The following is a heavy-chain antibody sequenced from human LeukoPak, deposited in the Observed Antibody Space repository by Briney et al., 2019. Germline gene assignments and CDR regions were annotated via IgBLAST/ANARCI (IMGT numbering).Heavy chain of an antibody. CDR1: GYSISSGYY. D-gene: IGHD5-24*01. CDR3: ARGRWEMATIRSMDV. J-gene: IGHJ6*04. Sequence: KSSETLSLTCTVSGYSISSGYYWGWIRQPPGKGLEWIGSIYHSGSTYYNPSLKSRVTISVDTSKNQFSLKLSSVTAADTAVYYCARGRWEMATIRSMDVWGKGTTVTVSS. CDR2: IYHSGST. V-gene: IGHV4-38-2*02.